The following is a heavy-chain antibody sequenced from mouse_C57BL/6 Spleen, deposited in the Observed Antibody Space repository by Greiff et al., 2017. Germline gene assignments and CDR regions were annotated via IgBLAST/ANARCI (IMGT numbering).Heavy chain of an antibody. J-gene: IGHJ3*01. Sequence: QVQLQQPGAELVRPGTSVKLSCKASGYTFTSYWMHWVKQRPGQGLEWIGVIDPSDSYTNYNQKFKGKATLTVDTSSSTAYMQLSSLTSEDSAVYYCARGGNEGFADWGAGTLVTVS. CDR1: GYTFTSYW. D-gene: IGHD2-1*01. V-gene: IGHV1-59*01. CDR3: ARGGNEGFAD. CDR2: IDPSDSYT.